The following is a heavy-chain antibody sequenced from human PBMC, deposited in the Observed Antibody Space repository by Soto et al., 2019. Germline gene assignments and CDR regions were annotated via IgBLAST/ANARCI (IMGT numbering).Heavy chain of an antibody. CDR1: GYSFTSYW. CDR3: ARRRYDFWSGYSSCAFDI. CDR2: IYPGDSDT. D-gene: IGHD3-3*01. J-gene: IGHJ3*02. Sequence: PGESLKISCKGSGYSFTSYWIGWVRQMPGKRLEWMGIIYPGDSDTRYSPSFQGQVTISADKSISTAYLQWSGLKASDTAMYYCARRRYDFWSGYSSCAFDIWGQGTMVTVSS. V-gene: IGHV5-51*01.